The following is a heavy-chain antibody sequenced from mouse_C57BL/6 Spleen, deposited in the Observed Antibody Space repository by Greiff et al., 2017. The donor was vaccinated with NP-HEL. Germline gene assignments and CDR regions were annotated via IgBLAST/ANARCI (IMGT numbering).Heavy chain of an antibody. V-gene: IGHV1-19*01. CDR2: INPYNGGT. D-gene: IGHD1-1*01. J-gene: IGHJ3*01. CDR3: ARPLTTVVRGFAY. CDR1: GYTFTDYY. Sequence: EVKLVESGPVLVKPGASVKMSCKASGYTFTDYYMNWVKQSHGKSLEWIGVINPYNGGTSYNQKFKGKATLTVDKSSSTAYMELNSLTSEDSAVYYCARPLTTVVRGFAYWGQGTLVTVSA.